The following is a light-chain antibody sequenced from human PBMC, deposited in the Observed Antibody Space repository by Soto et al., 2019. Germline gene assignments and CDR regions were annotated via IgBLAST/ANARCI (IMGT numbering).Light chain of an antibody. CDR3: QQHSLWPLT. CDR1: QSVSRY. J-gene: IGKJ4*01. CDR2: GAS. Sequence: EIVLTQSPATLSLSPGERAALSCRASQSVSRYLSWYQQKPGQTPRLLIYGASSRATGVPARFSGSGSGTDFTLTISSLEPEDFAVYYCQQHSLWPLTFGGGTKVEIK. V-gene: IGKV3-11*01.